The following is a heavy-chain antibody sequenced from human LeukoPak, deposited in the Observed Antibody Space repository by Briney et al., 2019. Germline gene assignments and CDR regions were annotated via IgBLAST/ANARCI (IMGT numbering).Heavy chain of an antibody. CDR3: ARDQTYTGSGIYTYFDY. CDR1: GGSISSGGYY. CDR2: IYSTGST. D-gene: IGHD3-10*01. J-gene: IGHJ4*02. Sequence: SQTLSLTCTVSGGSISSGGYYWSWIRQPAGKGLEYLGRIYSTGSTNYNPSLRSRVTISVDTSKNHFSLKLSSVTAADTAVYYCARDQTYTGSGIYTYFDYWGQGILVTVSS. V-gene: IGHV4-61*02.